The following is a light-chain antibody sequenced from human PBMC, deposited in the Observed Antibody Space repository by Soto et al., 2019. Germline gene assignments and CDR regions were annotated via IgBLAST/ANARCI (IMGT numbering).Light chain of an antibody. CDR2: WAS. CDR3: QQYYSSPWT. CDR1: QSVLYSSNNMNY. J-gene: IGKJ1*01. Sequence: DVVLTQSPDSLAVSLGERATINCKSSQSVLYSSNNMNYLAWYQQKAGQPPKLLIYWASTRESGVPDRFGGSGSGTEFTLTISSQQAEDVAVYYCQQYYSSPWTFGQGTKVEIK. V-gene: IGKV4-1*01.